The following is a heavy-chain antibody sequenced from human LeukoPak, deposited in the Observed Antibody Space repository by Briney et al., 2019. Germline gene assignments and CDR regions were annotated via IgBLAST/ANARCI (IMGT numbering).Heavy chain of an antibody. CDR3: ARGGYNWNDVGAFDI. CDR2: INPSGGST. J-gene: IGHJ3*02. CDR1: GYTFTSYY. V-gene: IGHV1-46*04. D-gene: IGHD1-20*01. Sequence: ASVTVSCKASGYTFTSYYMHWVRQAPGQGLEWMGIINPSGGSTSYAQKLQGRVTMTRDTSTSTVYMELSSLRSEDTAVYYCARGGYNWNDVGAFDIWGQGTMVTVSS.